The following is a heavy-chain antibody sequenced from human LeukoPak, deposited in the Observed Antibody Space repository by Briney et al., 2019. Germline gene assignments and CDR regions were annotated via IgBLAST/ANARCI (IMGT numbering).Heavy chain of an antibody. D-gene: IGHD1-26*01. V-gene: IGHV4-38-2*02. CDR3: ARHGERGYYYYMDV. J-gene: IGHJ6*03. CDR1: GYSISSSYY. CDR2: VFHTVIT. Sequence: SETLSLTCTVSGYSISSSYYWGWIRQSPGKGLEWIGSVFHTVITYYNPSLTSRLSISVDTSKNQFSLKLSSVTAADTAVYYCARHGERGYYYYMDVWGKGTTVTVSS.